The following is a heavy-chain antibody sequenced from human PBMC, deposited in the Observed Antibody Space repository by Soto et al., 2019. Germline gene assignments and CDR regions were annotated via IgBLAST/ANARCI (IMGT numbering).Heavy chain of an antibody. V-gene: IGHV1-3*04. D-gene: IGHD7-27*01. J-gene: IGHJ4*02. CDR2: IHTTYGHT. CDR1: GYTCTSYA. Sequence: ASVKVSCKASGYTCTSYAIHWVRQAPGQRLEWIGWIHTTYGHTKYSQSFQDRVSISRDTSASTAYMELSSLRSDDTAVYYCARDFNWGVDYWGQGTPVTVSS. CDR3: ARDFNWGVDY.